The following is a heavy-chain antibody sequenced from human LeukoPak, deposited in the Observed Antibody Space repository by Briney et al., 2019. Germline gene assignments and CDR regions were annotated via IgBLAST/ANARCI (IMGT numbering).Heavy chain of an antibody. D-gene: IGHD6-13*01. V-gene: IGHV1-69*04. CDR2: IIPILGIA. CDR1: GGTFSSYA. Sequence: SVKVSCKASGGTFSSYAISWVRQAPGQGLEWMGRIIPILGIANYAQKFQGRVTITADKSTSTAYMELSSLRSEDTAVYYCARGRPPLIAAAGSYHYYYYGMDVWGQGTTVTVSS. CDR3: ARGRPPLIAAAGSYHYYYYGMDV. J-gene: IGHJ6*02.